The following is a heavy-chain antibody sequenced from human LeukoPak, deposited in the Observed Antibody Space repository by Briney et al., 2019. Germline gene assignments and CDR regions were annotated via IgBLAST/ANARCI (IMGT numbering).Heavy chain of an antibody. CDR2: ISSSSSYI. V-gene: IGHV3-21*01. J-gene: IGHJ3*02. CDR3: ARDWGYRRGGDAVDI. D-gene: IGHD3-10*01. Sequence: GGSLRLSCAASGFTFSSYSMNWVRQAPGKGLEWVSSISSSSSYIYYADSVKGRFTISRDNAKNSLYLQMNSLRAEDTAVYYCARDWGYRRGGDAVDIWGQGTMVTVSS. CDR1: GFTFSSYS.